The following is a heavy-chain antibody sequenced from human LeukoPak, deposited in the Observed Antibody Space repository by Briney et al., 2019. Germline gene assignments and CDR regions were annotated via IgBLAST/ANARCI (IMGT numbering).Heavy chain of an antibody. Sequence: SETLSLTCTVSGGSISSYYWSWIRQPPGKGLEWIGYIYYSGGTNYNPSLKSRVTISVDTSKNQFSLKLSSVTAADTAVYYCARALGRQWLATFDYWGQGTLVTVSS. J-gene: IGHJ4*02. D-gene: IGHD6-19*01. V-gene: IGHV4-59*01. CDR2: IYYSGGT. CDR3: ARALGRQWLATFDY. CDR1: GGSISSYY.